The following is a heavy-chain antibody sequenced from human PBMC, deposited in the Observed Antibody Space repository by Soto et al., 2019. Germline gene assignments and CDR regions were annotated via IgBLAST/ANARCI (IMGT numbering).Heavy chain of an antibody. J-gene: IGHJ4*02. CDR3: LRGSPDAFFVEVAVPYGPDL. CDR1: GYTFSDYY. Sequence: ASVKVSCKASGYTFSDYYLHWVRQAPGQALEWVGWMHPNNGGTNYAQKFRGRVTMTRDTSITTAFMELSSLSADDTAVYYCLRGSPDAFFVEVAVPYGPDLWGQGTLVTVSA. D-gene: IGHD2-15*01. V-gene: IGHV1-2*02. CDR2: MHPNNGGT.